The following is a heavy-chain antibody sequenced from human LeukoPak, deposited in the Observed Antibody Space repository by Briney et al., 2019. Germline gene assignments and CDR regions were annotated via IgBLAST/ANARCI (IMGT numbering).Heavy chain of an antibody. CDR1: GFTFGDYA. J-gene: IGHJ4*02. CDR2: IRSKAYGGTT. CDR3: TRDPDSSGWSSYFDY. D-gene: IGHD6-19*01. V-gene: IGHV3-49*04. Sequence: GGSLRLSCTASGFTFGDYAMSWVRLAPGKGLEWVGFIRSKAYGGTTEYAASVKGRFTISRDDSKSIAYLQMNSLKTEDTAVYYCTRDPDSSGWSSYFDYWGQGTLVTVSS.